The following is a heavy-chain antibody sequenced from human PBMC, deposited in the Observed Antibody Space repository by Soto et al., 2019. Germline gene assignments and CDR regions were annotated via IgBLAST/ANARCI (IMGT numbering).Heavy chain of an antibody. CDR3: ARDGLSSSSSFDY. V-gene: IGHV5-51*01. CDR1: GYSFTSYW. Sequence: GESLKISYKGSGYSFTSYWISWVRQMPGKGLEWMGIIYPGDSDTKYSPSFQGQVTMSADKSISTAYLQWNSLKASDTAMYYCARDGLSSSSSFDYWGQGTLVTVSS. D-gene: IGHD6-6*01. CDR2: IYPGDSDT. J-gene: IGHJ4*02.